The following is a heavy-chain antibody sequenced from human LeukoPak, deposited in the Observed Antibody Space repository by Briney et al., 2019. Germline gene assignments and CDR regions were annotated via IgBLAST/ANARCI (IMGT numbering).Heavy chain of an antibody. D-gene: IGHD5-18*01. Sequence: SKTLSLTCTVSGGSISSYYWSWIRQPPGKGLEWIGYIYYSGSTNYNPSLKSRVTISVDTSKNQFSLKLSSVTAADTAVYYCARYFRGYSYGYVDYWGQGTLVTVSS. V-gene: IGHV4-59*01. CDR1: GGSISSYY. J-gene: IGHJ4*02. CDR2: IYYSGST. CDR3: ARYFRGYSYGYVDY.